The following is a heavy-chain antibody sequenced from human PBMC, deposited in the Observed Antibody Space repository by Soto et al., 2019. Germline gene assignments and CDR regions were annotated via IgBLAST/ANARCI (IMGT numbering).Heavy chain of an antibody. J-gene: IGHJ4*02. Sequence: GGSLRLSCAASGFTFSSYAMSRVRQAPGKGLEWVSAISGSGGSTYYADSVKGRFTISRDNSKNTLYLQMNSLRAEDTAVYYCAKVGNYYDSSGPFDYWGQGTLVTVSS. CDR1: GFTFSSYA. CDR2: ISGSGGST. V-gene: IGHV3-23*01. D-gene: IGHD3-22*01. CDR3: AKVGNYYDSSGPFDY.